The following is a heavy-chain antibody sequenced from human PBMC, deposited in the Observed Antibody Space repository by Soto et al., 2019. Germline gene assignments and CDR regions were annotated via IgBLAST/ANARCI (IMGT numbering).Heavy chain of an antibody. CDR2: IYYSGST. J-gene: IGHJ4*02. V-gene: IGHV4-39*01. D-gene: IGHD6-13*01. Sequence: PSETLSLTCTVSGGSISSSSNYWGWIRQSPGKGLEWIGSIYYSGSTYYNPPLKSRVTISVDTSKNQLSLKLSSVTAADTAVYYCARHGAAAVVYYFDYWGQGTPVTVSS. CDR3: ARHGAAAVVYYFDY. CDR1: GGSISSSSNY.